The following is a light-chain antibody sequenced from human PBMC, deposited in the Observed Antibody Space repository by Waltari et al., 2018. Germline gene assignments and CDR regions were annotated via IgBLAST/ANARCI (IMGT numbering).Light chain of an antibody. CDR1: KLRDQF. CDR2: LDS. CDR3: QAWASTNWA. Sequence: SHELTQPPSVSVSPGQTATITCSGDKLRDQFASGYQQRPGQSPVLVIYLDSKRPSGIPERFSGSNSGETATLTISGTQATDEADYYCQAWASTNWAFGGGTKLTVL. V-gene: IGLV3-1*01. J-gene: IGLJ3*02.